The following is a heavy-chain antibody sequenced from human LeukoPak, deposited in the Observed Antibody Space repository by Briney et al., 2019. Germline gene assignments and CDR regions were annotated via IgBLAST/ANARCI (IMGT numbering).Heavy chain of an antibody. V-gene: IGHV3-49*03. CDR1: GFTFGDYA. CDR3: TRDSPNHSYGYMGYFDY. Sequence: GGSLRLSCTASGFTFGDYAMSWFRQAPGKGLEWVGFIRSKAYGGTTEYAASVKGRFTISRDDSKSIAYLQMNSLKTEDTAVYYCTRDSPNHSYGYMGYFDYWGQGTLVTVSS. D-gene: IGHD5-18*01. CDR2: IRSKAYGGTT. J-gene: IGHJ4*02.